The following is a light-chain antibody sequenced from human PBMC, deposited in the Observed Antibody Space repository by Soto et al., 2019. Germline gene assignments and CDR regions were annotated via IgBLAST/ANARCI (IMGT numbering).Light chain of an antibody. J-gene: IGKJ1*01. CDR3: LGDTNHLWT. CDR1: QGIGNA. CDR2: GAS. Sequence: ASSLYASVGDRVTVSSRASQGIGNALGWYQQKPGKPPKVLIYGASNLQSGVPPRFSGSGPGTDFTLAISCLQPEDSATYCSLGDTNHLWTFCHVTKVDI. V-gene: IGKV1-6*01.